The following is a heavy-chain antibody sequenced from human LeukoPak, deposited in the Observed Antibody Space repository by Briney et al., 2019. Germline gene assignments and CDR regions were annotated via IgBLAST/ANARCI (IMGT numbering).Heavy chain of an antibody. CDR2: IYYSGST. D-gene: IGHD3-22*01. CDR3: ARHVPSMIVVVTPYFDY. J-gene: IGHJ4*02. CDR1: GGSISSSSYY. Sequence: SETLSLTCTVSGGSISSSSYYWGWIRQPPGKGLEWIGSIYYSGSTYYNPSPKSRVTISVDTSKNQFSLKLSSVTAADTAVYYCARHVPSMIVVVTPYFDYWGQGTLVTVSS. V-gene: IGHV4-39*01.